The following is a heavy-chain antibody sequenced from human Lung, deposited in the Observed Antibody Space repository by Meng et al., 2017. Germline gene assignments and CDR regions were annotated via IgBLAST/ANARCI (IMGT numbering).Heavy chain of an antibody. V-gene: IGHV1-2*06. J-gene: IGHJ4*02. CDR3: ARGPGAVRSPYYFDY. Sequence: QVQLVQSGAEVKKPGASLTFSCKSSGYSFTGYYMHWVRQGPGQGLEWMGRINPNSGDTRYAQKFQGRVTMTRDTAISTAYMELSSLIFDDTAVYYCARGPGAVRSPYYFDYWGQGTLVTVSS. CDR1: GYSFTGYY. D-gene: IGHD2-15*01. CDR2: INPNSGDT.